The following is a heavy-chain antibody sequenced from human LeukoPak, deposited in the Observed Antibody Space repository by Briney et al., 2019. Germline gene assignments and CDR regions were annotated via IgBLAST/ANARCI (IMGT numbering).Heavy chain of an antibody. Sequence: GGSLRLSCAASGFIFRNASMSWVRQAPGKGLEWVSGISWNSGSIGYADSVKGRFTISRDNAKNSLYLQMNNLRAEDTAVYYCVRGGPSTWSWGQGTLVTVSS. D-gene: IGHD2-15*01. CDR3: VRGGPSTWS. J-gene: IGHJ5*02. CDR1: GFIFRNAS. V-gene: IGHV3-9*01. CDR2: ISWNSGSI.